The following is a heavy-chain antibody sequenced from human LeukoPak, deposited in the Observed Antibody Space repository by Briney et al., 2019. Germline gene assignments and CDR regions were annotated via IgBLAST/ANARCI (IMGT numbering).Heavy chain of an antibody. CDR2: IYASGST. Sequence: SGTLSLTCTVSGGSVSSGNYHWSWIRQSAGEGLEWIGRIYASGSTNYKPSLNSRVTISLDTSKNQFSLELTSVTAADTAVYYCARGTSYRWQQLASFDSWGQGTLVTVSS. V-gene: IGHV4-61*02. J-gene: IGHJ4*02. CDR1: GGSVSSGNYH. D-gene: IGHD6-13*01. CDR3: ARGTSYRWQQLASFDS.